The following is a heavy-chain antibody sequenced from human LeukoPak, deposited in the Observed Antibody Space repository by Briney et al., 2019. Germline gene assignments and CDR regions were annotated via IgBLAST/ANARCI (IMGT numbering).Heavy chain of an antibody. CDR2: IIPSGHTT. V-gene: IGHV3-23*01. J-gene: IGHJ4*02. D-gene: IGHD3-10*01. Sequence: GGSLRLSCAASGFTFSSYWMSWVRQAPGKGLEWVSGIIPSGHTTYYAGSVRGRFTISRDNSKNTLYLQMNSLRAEDTAVYYCARGRELKGQRGYYFDYWGQGTLVTVSS. CDR3: ARGRELKGQRGYYFDY. CDR1: GFTFSSYW.